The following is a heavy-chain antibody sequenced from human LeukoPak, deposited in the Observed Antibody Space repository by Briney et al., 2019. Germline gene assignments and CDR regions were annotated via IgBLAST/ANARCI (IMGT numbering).Heavy chain of an antibody. J-gene: IGHJ4*02. Sequence: ASVKVSCKASVYTFTSYDINWVRQATGQGLEWMGWMNPNSGSTGYAQKFQGRVTMTRNTSISTAYMELGSLRSEDTAVYYCARGYCSGGSCYSYPYWGQGTLVTVSS. CDR1: VYTFTSYD. CDR2: MNPNSGST. D-gene: IGHD2-15*01. CDR3: ARGYCSGGSCYSYPY. V-gene: IGHV1-8*01.